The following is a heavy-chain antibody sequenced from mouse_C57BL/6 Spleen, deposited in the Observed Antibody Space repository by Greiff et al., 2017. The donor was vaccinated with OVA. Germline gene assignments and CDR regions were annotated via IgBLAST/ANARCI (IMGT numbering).Heavy chain of an antibody. Sequence: EVKVEESEGGLVQPGSSMKLSCTASGFTFSDYYMAWVRQVPEKGLEWVANINYDGSSTYYLDSLKSRFIISRDNAKNILYLQMSSLKSEDTATYYCARQYYGSSYRYFDVWGTGTTVTVSS. D-gene: IGHD1-1*01. CDR2: INYDGSST. J-gene: IGHJ1*03. CDR3: ARQYYGSSYRYFDV. CDR1: GFTFSDYY. V-gene: IGHV5-16*01.